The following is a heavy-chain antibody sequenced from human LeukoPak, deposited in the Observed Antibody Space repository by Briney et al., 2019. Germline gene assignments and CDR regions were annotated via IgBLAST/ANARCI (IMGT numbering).Heavy chain of an antibody. D-gene: IGHD1-1*01. Sequence: PGGSLRLSCAASGFTFSSYSMNWVRRAPGKGLEWVSSISSSSSYIYYADSVKGRLTISRDNAKNPLYLQMNSLRAEDTAVYYCARDVSTRNWARNDVDYWGQGTLVTVSS. V-gene: IGHV3-21*01. CDR2: ISSSSSYI. J-gene: IGHJ4*02. CDR3: ARDVSTRNWARNDVDY. CDR1: GFTFSSYS.